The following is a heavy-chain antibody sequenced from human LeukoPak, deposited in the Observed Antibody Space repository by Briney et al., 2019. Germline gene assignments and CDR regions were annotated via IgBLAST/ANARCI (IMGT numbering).Heavy chain of an antibody. J-gene: IGHJ3*02. CDR3: ARLPLGELSLFPI. D-gene: IGHD3-16*02. Sequence: SETLSLTCTVSGGSISSYYWSWIRQPPGKGLEWIGYIYYSGSTNYNPSLKSRVTISVDTSKNQFSLKLSSVTAADTAVYYCARLPLGELSLFPIWGQGTMVTVSS. V-gene: IGHV4-59*08. CDR1: GGSISSYY. CDR2: IYYSGST.